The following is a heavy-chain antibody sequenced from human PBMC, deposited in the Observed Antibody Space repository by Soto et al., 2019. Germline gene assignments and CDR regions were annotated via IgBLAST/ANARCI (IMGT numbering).Heavy chain of an antibody. D-gene: IGHD6-13*01. Sequence: EVQLLESGGGLVQPEGSLRLSCAASGFSFSTYAMSWVRQAPGKGLEWVSGISGSGGTTYYADSVKGRFTISRDNSKNTLYLQVNSLRVEDTAVYYCAKDQAAAGTISRYFQHWGQGTLSPSPQ. CDR3: AKDQAAAGTISRYFQH. CDR1: GFSFSTYA. CDR2: ISGSGGTT. V-gene: IGHV3-23*01. J-gene: IGHJ1*01.